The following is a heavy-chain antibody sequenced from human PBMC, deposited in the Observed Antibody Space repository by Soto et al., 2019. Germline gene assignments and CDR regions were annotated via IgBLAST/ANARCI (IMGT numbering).Heavy chain of an antibody. V-gene: IGHV3-23*01. D-gene: IGHD3-22*01. Sequence: GGSLRLSCAASGFTFSSYAMSWVRQAPGKGLEWVSAISGSGGSTYYADSVKGRFTISRDNSKNTLYLQMNSLRAEDTAVYDWAKTRAPDSQFDDRGQATLVTVAS. CDR3: AKTRAPDSQFDD. CDR1: GFTFSSYA. CDR2: ISGSGGST. J-gene: IGHJ4*02.